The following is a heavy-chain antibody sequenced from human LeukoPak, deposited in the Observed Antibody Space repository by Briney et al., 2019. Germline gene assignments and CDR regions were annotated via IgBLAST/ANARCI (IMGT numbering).Heavy chain of an antibody. V-gene: IGHV3-21*01. CDR3: ARDSPTGNFDY. CDR1: GFTFSSNE. Sequence: PGGSLRLSCAASGFTFSSNEMNWVRQAPGKGLEWVSSISSSSSYIYYADSVKGRFTISRDNAKNSLYLQMNSLRAEDTAVYYCARDSPTGNFDYWGQGTLVTVSS. CDR2: ISSSSSYI. D-gene: IGHD1-1*01. J-gene: IGHJ4*02.